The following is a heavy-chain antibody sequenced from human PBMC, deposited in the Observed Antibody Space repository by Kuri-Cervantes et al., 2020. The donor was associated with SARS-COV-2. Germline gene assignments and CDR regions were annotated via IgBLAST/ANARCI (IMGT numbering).Heavy chain of an antibody. CDR3: ARDWEGARDVLRFLEWLCRPRVFDY. D-gene: IGHD3-3*01. CDR2: IKQDGSEK. V-gene: IGHV3-7*01. Sequence: GGSLRLSCAASGFTFSSYWMSWVRQAPGKGLEWVANIKQDGSEKYYVDSVKGRFTISRENAKNSLYLQMNSLRAGDTAVYYCARDWEGARDVLRFLEWLCRPRVFDYWGRGTLVTVSS. CDR1: GFTFSSYW. J-gene: IGHJ4*02.